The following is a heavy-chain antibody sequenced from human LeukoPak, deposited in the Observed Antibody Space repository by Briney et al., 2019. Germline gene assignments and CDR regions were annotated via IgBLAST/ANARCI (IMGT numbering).Heavy chain of an antibody. CDR3: ARQHTHYYYDSSGYYYPSYPFDY. CDR1: GFTFSSYA. CDR2: IYSGGST. V-gene: IGHV3-66*04. J-gene: IGHJ4*02. D-gene: IGHD3-22*01. Sequence: GGSLRLSCAASGFTFSSYAMIWVRQAPGKGLEWVSVIYSGGSTYYADSVKGRFTISRDNSKNTLYLQMNSLRAEDTAVYYCARQHTHYYYDSSGYYYPSYPFDYWGQGTLVTVSS.